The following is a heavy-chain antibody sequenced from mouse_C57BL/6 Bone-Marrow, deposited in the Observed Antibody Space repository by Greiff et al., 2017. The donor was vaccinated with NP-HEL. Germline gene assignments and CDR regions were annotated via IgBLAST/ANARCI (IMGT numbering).Heavy chain of an antibody. CDR2: IYPGDGDT. J-gene: IGHJ3*01. D-gene: IGHD1-1*01. CDR3: ARGYYGSSPWFAY. Sequence: QVQLQQSGPELVKPGASVKISCKASGYAFSSSWMNWVKQRPGKGLEWIGRIYPGDGDTNYNGKFKGKATLTADKSSSTAYMQRSSLTSEDSAVYLGARGYYGSSPWFAYWGQGTLVTVSA. V-gene: IGHV1-82*01. CDR1: GYAFSSSW.